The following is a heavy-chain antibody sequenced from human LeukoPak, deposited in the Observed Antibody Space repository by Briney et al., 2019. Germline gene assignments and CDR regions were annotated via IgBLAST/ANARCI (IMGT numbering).Heavy chain of an antibody. J-gene: IGHJ4*02. CDR3: ARDIATVQHQD. D-gene: IGHD1-1*01. CDR1: GYTFTSYG. V-gene: IGHV1-18*01. Sequence: ASVRVSCRASGYTFTSYGISWVRQAPGQGLEWMGWISAYNGNTNYVQKFRGRVAMTTDTSTSTVYMDLRSLRSDDTAVYYCARDIATVQHQDWGQGTLVTVSS. CDR2: ISAYNGNT.